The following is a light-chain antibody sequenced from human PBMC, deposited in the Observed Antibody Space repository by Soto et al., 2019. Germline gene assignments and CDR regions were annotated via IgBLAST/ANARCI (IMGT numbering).Light chain of an antibody. V-gene: IGKV3-15*01. CDR1: ESVSNN. Sequence: EIVMTQSPATLSVSPGDRVTLSCRSSESVSNNVAWYQHKPVQAPRFLIYHAITSATGIPARFSGRGSGTELTLTISSEQSEYFAIYYCQQYNNWKITFGGGTKVEI. J-gene: IGKJ4*01. CDR3: QQYNNWKIT. CDR2: HAI.